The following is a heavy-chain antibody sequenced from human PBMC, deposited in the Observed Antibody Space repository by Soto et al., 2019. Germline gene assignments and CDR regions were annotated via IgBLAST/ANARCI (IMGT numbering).Heavy chain of an antibody. J-gene: IGHJ3*02. CDR1: GGSISSSSYY. Sequence: SETLSLTCTVSGGSISSSSYYWGWIRQPPGKGQEWIGSIYYSGSTYYNPSLKSRVTISVDTSKNQFSLKLSSVTAADTAVYYCARGYCSGGSCYGEAFDIWGQGTMVTVSS. CDR2: IYYSGST. CDR3: ARGYCSGGSCYGEAFDI. D-gene: IGHD2-15*01. V-gene: IGHV4-39*01.